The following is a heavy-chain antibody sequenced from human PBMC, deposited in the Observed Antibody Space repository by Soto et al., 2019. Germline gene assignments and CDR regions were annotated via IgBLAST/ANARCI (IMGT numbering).Heavy chain of an antibody. D-gene: IGHD3-16*02. CDR1: GGTFSSYA. V-gene: IGHV1-69*12. CDR2: IIPIFGTA. Sequence: QVQLVQSWAEVKKPGSSVKVSCKASGGTFSSYAISWVRQAPGQGLEWMGGIIPIFGTANYAQKFQGRVTITADESTSTAYMELSSLRSEDTAVYYCASGYDYVWGSYRYSGGTVWGQGTTVTVSS. CDR3: ASGYDYVWGSYRYSGGTV. J-gene: IGHJ6*02.